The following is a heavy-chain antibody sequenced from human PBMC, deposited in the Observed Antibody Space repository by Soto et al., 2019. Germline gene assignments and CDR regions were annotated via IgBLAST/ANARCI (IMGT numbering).Heavy chain of an antibody. CDR3: ARDRSSSWYNGTFYFDS. V-gene: IGHV1-69*06. Sequence: QVQLVQSGAEVRKPGSSVKVSCKASRGTFTTYDISWVRQAPGQGLEWMGGIIPLFDATKYAQKFQGRVTITADKSTGTPYMELSSLRSEDTAMYYCARDRSSSWYNGTFYFDSWGQGTLVTVSS. CDR2: IIPLFDAT. D-gene: IGHD6-19*01. J-gene: IGHJ4*02. CDR1: RGTFTTYD.